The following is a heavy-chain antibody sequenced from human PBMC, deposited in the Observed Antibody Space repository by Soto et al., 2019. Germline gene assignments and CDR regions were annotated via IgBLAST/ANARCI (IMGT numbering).Heavy chain of an antibody. Sequence: TLSLTCTVSGGSISNYYWSWIRQPAGKGVEWIGRIYTSGSTNYNPSLKSRVTMSVDTSKNQFSLKLRSVTAAETAVYYCARDGIAVRNYYGLDVWGQGTTVTVSS. J-gene: IGHJ6*02. CDR3: ARDGIAVRNYYGLDV. D-gene: IGHD6-6*01. CDR1: GGSISNYY. V-gene: IGHV4-4*07. CDR2: IYTSGST.